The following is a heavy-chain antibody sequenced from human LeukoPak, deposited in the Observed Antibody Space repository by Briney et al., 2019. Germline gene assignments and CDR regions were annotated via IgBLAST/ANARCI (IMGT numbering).Heavy chain of an antibody. J-gene: IGHJ4*02. CDR2: INHSGST. V-gene: IGHV4-39*07. CDR1: GGSISSSSYY. D-gene: IGHD5-18*01. CDR3: ARGPRGYSYGEDY. Sequence: PSETLSLTCTVSGGSISSSSYYWGWIRQPPGKGLEWIGEINHSGSTNYNPSLKSRVTISVDTSKNQFSLKLSSVTAADTAVYYCARGPRGYSYGEDYWGQGTLVTVSS.